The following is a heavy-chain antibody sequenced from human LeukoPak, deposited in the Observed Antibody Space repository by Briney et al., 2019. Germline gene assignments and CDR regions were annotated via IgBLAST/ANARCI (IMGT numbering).Heavy chain of an antibody. CDR3: ARHLGGFDY. CDR1: GGSISSSSYY. J-gene: IGHJ4*02. V-gene: IGHV4-39*01. CDR2: MYYGGST. Sequence: SETLSLTCTVSGGSISSSSYYWGWIRQPPGKGLEWIGSMYYGGSTYYNPSLKSRVTIPVDTSKNQFSLKLSSVTAADTAMYYCARHLGGFDYWGQGTLVTVSS.